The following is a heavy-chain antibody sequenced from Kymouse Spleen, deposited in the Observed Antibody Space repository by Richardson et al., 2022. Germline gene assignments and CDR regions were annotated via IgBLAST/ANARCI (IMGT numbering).Heavy chain of an antibody. CDR3: ARSPGIAVAGRFDP. CDR1: GGSISSSSYY. CDR2: IYYSGST. Sequence: QLQLQESGPGLVKPSETLSLTCTVSGGSISSSSYYWGWIRQPPGKGLEWIGSIYYSGSTYYNPSLKSRVTISVDTSKNQFSLKLSSVTAADTAVYYCARSPGIAVAGRFDPWGQGTLVTVSS. J-gene: IGHJ5*02. V-gene: IGHV4-39*01. D-gene: IGHD6-19*01.